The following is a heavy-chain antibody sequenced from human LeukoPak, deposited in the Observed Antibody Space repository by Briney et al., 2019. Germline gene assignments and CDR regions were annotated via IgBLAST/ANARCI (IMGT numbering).Heavy chain of an antibody. CDR1: GFTFSSYG. CDR3: ASYGVNGY. V-gene: IGHV3-30*02. D-gene: IGHD3-16*01. CDR2: IRYDGSNK. J-gene: IGHJ4*02. Sequence: PGGSLRLSCAASGFTFSSYGMHWVRQAPGKGLEWVAFIRYDGSNKYYADSAKGRFTISRDNAKNSLYLQMNSLRAEDTAVYYCASYGVNGYWGQGTLVTVSS.